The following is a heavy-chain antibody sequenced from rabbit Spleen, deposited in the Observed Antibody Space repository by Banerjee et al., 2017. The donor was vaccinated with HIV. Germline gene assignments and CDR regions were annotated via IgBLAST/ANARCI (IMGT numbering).Heavy chain of an antibody. D-gene: IGHD4-1*01. J-gene: IGHJ4*01. CDR1: GFSFSDRDV. CDR3: ARDLAAIIGWNFGL. CDR2: INTRTGAT. Sequence: QEQLVESGGGLVKPEGSLTLTCKASGFSFSDRDVMCWVRQAPGKGLEWIACINTRTGATAYANWAKGRFTISKASSTTVTLQMTSLTAADTATYFCARDLAAIIGWNFGLWGPGTLVTVS. V-gene: IGHV1S45*01.